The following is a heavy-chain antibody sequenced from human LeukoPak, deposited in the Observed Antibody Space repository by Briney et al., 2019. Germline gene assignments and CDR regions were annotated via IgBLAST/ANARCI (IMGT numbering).Heavy chain of an antibody. V-gene: IGHV4-4*07. D-gene: IGHD1-14*01. Sequence: SETLSLTCSVSADSITYFYWSWIRQAAGKGLEWIGRISSSGSTDYNASLKSRVTMSVDTSKNQFSLQLNSVTAADTALYFCARVLRGTPDHWGQGTLVTVSP. CDR3: ARVLRGTPDH. CDR1: ADSITYFY. J-gene: IGHJ4*02. CDR2: ISSSGST.